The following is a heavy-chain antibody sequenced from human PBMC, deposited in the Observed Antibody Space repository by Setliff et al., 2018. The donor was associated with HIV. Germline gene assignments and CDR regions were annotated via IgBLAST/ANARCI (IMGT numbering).Heavy chain of an antibody. CDR2: IYTAGTT. Sequence: SETLSLTCTISGGSFGVYRWSWIRQSAGKGLEWIGRIYTAGTTNYNPSVKSRVTIALDTSKNQFSLNLTSVTAADTAVYYCARDGRIDTAMNWGQGTLVTVSS. CDR1: GGSFGVYR. V-gene: IGHV4-4*07. J-gene: IGHJ4*02. CDR3: ARDGRIDTAMN. D-gene: IGHD2-2*01.